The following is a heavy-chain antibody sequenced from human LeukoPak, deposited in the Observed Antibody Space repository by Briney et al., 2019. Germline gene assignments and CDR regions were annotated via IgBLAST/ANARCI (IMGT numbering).Heavy chain of an antibody. J-gene: IGHJ3*02. CDR1: GGSISSSSYY. CDR2: IYYSGST. V-gene: IGHV4-61*01. CDR3: AREPQGYCSGGSCYPDAFDI. D-gene: IGHD2-15*01. Sequence: SETLSLTCTVSGGSISSSSYYWSWIRQPPGKGLEWIGYIYYSGSTNYNPSLKSRVTISVDTSKNQFSLKLSSVTAADTAVYYCAREPQGYCSGGSCYPDAFDIWGQGTMVTVSS.